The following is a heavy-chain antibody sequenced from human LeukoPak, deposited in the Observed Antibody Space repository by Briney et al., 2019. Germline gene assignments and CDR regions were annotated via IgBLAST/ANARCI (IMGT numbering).Heavy chain of an antibody. V-gene: IGHV3-48*04. Sequence: GGSLRLSCAASGFSFSSYSMNWVRQAPGKGLEWVSYISSSSSTIYYADSVKGRFTISRDNAKNSLYLQMNSLRVEDTAVYYCARVNNSSWHNWGQGTLVTVSA. CDR2: ISSSSSTI. CDR3: ARVNNSSWHN. D-gene: IGHD6-13*01. J-gene: IGHJ4*02. CDR1: GFSFSSYS.